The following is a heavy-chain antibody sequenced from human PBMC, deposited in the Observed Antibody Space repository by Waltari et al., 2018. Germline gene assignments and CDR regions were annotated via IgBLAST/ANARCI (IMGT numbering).Heavy chain of an antibody. J-gene: IGHJ4*03. V-gene: IGHV3-30*01. Sequence: QVQLVESGGGVVQPGRSLRLSCAASGFTFSSYTMHWVRQAPGKGLEWVAVISYDGTNKYYADSVKGRFTISRDNSKSTLYLQMNSLRAEDTAVYYCARGSYGNPFFDYWGQGTTVTVSS. D-gene: IGHD5-18*01. CDR1: GFTFSSYT. CDR3: ARGSYGNPFFDY. CDR2: ISYDGTNK.